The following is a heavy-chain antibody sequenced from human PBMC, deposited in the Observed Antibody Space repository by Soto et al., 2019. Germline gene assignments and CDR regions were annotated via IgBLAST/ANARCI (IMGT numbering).Heavy chain of an antibody. CDR3: ARAPPSAITRVRGVIDWFDP. Sequence: QVQLVQSGAEVKKPGSSVKVSCKASGGTFSSYAISWVRQAPGQGLEWMGGIIPIFGTANYAQKFQGRVTITADEYTSTAYMELSCLRSEDTAVYYCARAPPSAITRVRGVIDWFDPWGQGTLVTVSS. D-gene: IGHD3-10*01. J-gene: IGHJ5*02. V-gene: IGHV1-69*01. CDR2: IIPIFGTA. CDR1: GGTFSSYA.